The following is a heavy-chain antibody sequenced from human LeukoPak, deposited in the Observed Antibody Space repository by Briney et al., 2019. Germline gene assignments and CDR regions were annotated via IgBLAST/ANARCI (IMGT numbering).Heavy chain of an antibody. CDR3: ARGTYYDILTGYFNWFDP. D-gene: IGHD3-9*01. J-gene: IGHJ5*02. Sequence: SQTLSLTCTVSGGSISSYHWSWIRQPAGKGLEWVGRIYTSGNTNYNPSLKSRVTMSVDASKNQFSLNLISVTAADTAVYYCARGTYYDILTGYFNWFDPWGQGTLVTVSS. CDR2: IYTSGNT. V-gene: IGHV4-4*07. CDR1: GGSISSYH.